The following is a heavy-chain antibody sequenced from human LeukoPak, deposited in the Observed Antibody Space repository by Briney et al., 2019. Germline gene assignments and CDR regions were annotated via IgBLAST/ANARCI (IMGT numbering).Heavy chain of an antibody. J-gene: IGHJ4*02. V-gene: IGHV4-59*01. CDR3: ARENDRYGRIDY. CDR1: GGSISSYY. Sequence: SETLSLTCTVSGGSISSYYWSWVRQPPGKGLEWMGYVSYSGSTDHNPSLESRVIISIDTSKNQFSLRLRSVTAADTAVYYCARENDRYGRIDYWGQGTQVTVSS. CDR2: VSYSGST. D-gene: IGHD5-18*01.